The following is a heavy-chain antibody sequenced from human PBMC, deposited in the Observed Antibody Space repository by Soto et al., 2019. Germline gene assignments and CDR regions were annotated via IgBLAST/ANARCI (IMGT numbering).Heavy chain of an antibody. D-gene: IGHD6-19*01. CDR1: GFTFDGYS. CDR2: TNWDGTNT. J-gene: IGHJ4*02. CDR3: AREHSSGWPTFEH. V-gene: IGHV3-43*01. Sequence: GGSLRLSCAASGFTFDGYSMHWVRQAPGKGLEWVSLTNWDGTNTYYADSVKGRFTISRDNSKNSLYLQMNSLRTEDTALYYCAREHSSGWPTFEHWGQGTLVTVSS.